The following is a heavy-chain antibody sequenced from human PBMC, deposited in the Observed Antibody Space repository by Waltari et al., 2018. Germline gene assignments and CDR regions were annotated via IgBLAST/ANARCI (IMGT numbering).Heavy chain of an antibody. CDR2: SGASGGYI. D-gene: IGHD3-10*01. CDR1: GFTFSSYS. Sequence: EVQLVESGGGLVKPGDSLRLSCAASGFTFSSYSMKWVRQAPGNGLEWVASSGASGGYIYYADFVGGRFTISRDNAKNSLYLHMSSLRAEDTAVYYCAREVNYYGSGRYYREVDSWGQGTLVTVSS. CDR3: AREVNYYGSGRYYREVDS. V-gene: IGHV3-21*06. J-gene: IGHJ4*02.